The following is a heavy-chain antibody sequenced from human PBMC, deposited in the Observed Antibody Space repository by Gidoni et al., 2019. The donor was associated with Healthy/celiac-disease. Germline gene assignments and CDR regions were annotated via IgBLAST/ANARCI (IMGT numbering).Heavy chain of an antibody. CDR3: AREDGEDYYYYYMDV. D-gene: IGHD3-10*01. J-gene: IGHJ6*03. CDR2: IVPSDSYT. CDR1: GYSFTSYW. Sequence: EVQLVQSGAEVKKPGESLRISCKGSGYSFTSYWISWVRQMPGKGLEWMGRIVPSDSYTNYIPSFQGHVTISADKSISTAYLQWSSLKASDTAMYYCAREDGEDYYYYYMDVWGKGTTVTVSS. V-gene: IGHV5-10-1*03.